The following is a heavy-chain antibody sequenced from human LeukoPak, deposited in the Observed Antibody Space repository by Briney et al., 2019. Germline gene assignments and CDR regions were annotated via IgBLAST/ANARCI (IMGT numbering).Heavy chain of an antibody. D-gene: IGHD6-19*01. Sequence: PGGSLRLSCAASGFTFDDYAMHWVRQAPGKGLEWVSYISSISSTIYYADSVKGRFTISRYNAKNSLYLQMNSLRAEDTAVYYCARLSPSGWYGYFQQWGQGTRVTVSA. V-gene: IGHV3-48*01. CDR3: ARLSPSGWYGYFQQ. CDR2: ISSISSTI. J-gene: IGHJ1*01. CDR1: GFTFDDYA.